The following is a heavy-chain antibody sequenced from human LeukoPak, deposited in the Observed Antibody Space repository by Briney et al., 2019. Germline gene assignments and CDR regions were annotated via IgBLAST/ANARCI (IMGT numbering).Heavy chain of an antibody. Sequence: GGSLRLSCAASGFTFSSYELNWVRQAPGKGLEWVSYISDIGSTQHYADSVKRRFTISRDNAKNSLYLQMNSLTAEDTALYYCARDRSKVTAYDDALDIWGQGTMVIVSS. V-gene: IGHV3-48*03. CDR1: GFTFSSYE. D-gene: IGHD2-21*02. CDR2: ISDIGSTQ. J-gene: IGHJ3*02. CDR3: ARDRSKVTAYDDALDI.